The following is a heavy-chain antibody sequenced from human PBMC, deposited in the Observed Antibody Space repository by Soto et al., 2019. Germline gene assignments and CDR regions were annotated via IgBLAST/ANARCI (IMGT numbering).Heavy chain of an antibody. Sequence: PGGSLRLSCVASGFTFSDYYMGWIRQAPGKGLEWISYISGGGKTIYYADSMKGRFTISRDNAKSSLYLQMNSLKGEDTAVYYCAREDIQQFFDYWGQGTLVTVSS. J-gene: IGHJ4*02. CDR3: AREDIQQFFDY. D-gene: IGHD5-18*01. V-gene: IGHV3-11*01. CDR2: ISGGGKTI. CDR1: GFTFSDYY.